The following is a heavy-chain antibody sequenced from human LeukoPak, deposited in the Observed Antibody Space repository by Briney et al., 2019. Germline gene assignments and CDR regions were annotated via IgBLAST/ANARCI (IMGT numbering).Heavy chain of an antibody. D-gene: IGHD2-2*01. J-gene: IGHJ5*01. Sequence: GGSLRLSCAASGFTFNNYAMSWVRQAPGKGLEWVSPISASGGTTYYADSVKGRSTISRDNSENTLFLQMNSLRAEDTAVYYCAKEPREYCSSTSCPNWFDSWGQGTLVTVSS. CDR2: ISASGGTT. V-gene: IGHV3-23*01. CDR1: GFTFNNYA. CDR3: AKEPREYCSSTSCPNWFDS.